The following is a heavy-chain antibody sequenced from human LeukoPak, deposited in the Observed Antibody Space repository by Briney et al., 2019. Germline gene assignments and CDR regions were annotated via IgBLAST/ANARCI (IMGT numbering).Heavy chain of an antibody. Sequence: GESLRLSCAASGFTFSSYAMSWVRQAPGKGLEWVSGISVSGTSTSNADSVKGRFTISRDNSKNTLYLQMNSLRAEDTAVYYCARVGYGDYYFDYWGQGTLVTVSS. CDR3: ARVGYGDYYFDY. J-gene: IGHJ4*02. D-gene: IGHD4-17*01. CDR2: ISVSGTST. V-gene: IGHV3-23*01. CDR1: GFTFSSYA.